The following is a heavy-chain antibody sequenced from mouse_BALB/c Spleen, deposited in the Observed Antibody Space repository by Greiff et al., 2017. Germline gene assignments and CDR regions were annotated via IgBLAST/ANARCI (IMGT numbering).Heavy chain of an antibody. D-gene: IGHD1-1*01. Sequence: EVKLVESGGGLVKPGGSLKLSCAASGFTFSDYYMYWVRQTPEKRLEWVATISDGGSYTYYPDSVKGRFTISRDNAKNNLYLQMSSLKSEDTAMYYCARDRDYGSSYDWYFDVWGAGTTVTVSS. CDR2: ISDGGSYT. J-gene: IGHJ1*01. CDR3: ARDRDYGSSYDWYFDV. V-gene: IGHV5-4*02. CDR1: GFTFSDYY.